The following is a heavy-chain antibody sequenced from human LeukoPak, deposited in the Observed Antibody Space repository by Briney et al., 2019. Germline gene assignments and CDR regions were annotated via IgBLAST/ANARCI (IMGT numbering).Heavy chain of an antibody. CDR3: ARDLYSSRTNDAFVI. CDR1: GFTFSDYY. CDR2: ISSSGSTI. V-gene: IGHV3-11*01. D-gene: IGHD6-13*01. Sequence: GGSLRLSCAASGFTFSDYYMSWIRQAPGKGLEWVSYISSSGSTIYYADSVKGRFTISRDNAKNSLYLQMNSLRAEDTAVYYCARDLYSSRTNDAFVIWGQGTMVTVSS. J-gene: IGHJ3*02.